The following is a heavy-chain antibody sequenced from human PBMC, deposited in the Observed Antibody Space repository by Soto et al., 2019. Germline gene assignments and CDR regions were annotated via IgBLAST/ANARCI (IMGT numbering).Heavy chain of an antibody. CDR3: ARGKIIGP. Sequence: TLRLSYTVFYGYSITLRWTWIRQPPGKGLEWIGYVHYSGTTNYNPSLKSRVTMSIDTSKNQFSLKLRSVTAADTAVYYCARGKIIGPWGQGTLVTVSS. V-gene: IGHV4-59*11. J-gene: IGHJ5*02. CDR2: VHYSGTT. CDR1: YGYSITLR. D-gene: IGHD3-3*01.